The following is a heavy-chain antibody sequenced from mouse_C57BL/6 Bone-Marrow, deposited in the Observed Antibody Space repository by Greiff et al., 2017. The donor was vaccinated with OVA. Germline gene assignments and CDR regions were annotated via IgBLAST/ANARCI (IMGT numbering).Heavy chain of an antibody. V-gene: IGHV14-4*01. CDR3: TTRGAFAY. CDR1: GFNIKDDY. Sequence: VQLQQSGAELVRPGASVKLSCTASGFNIKDDYMHWVKQRPEQGLEWIGWIDPENGDTEYASKFQGKAPITADTSSNTAYLQLSSLTSEDTAVYYCTTRGAFAYWGQGTLVTVSA. CDR2: IDPENGDT. J-gene: IGHJ3*01.